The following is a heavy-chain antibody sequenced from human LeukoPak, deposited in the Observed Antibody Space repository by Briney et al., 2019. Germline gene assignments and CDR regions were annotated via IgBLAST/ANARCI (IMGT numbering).Heavy chain of an antibody. CDR1: GFTFSNSA. Sequence: PGGSLRLSCAASGFTFSNSAMSWVRQAPGKGLGWVSVIIGPGDRTYYADSVKGRFTISRDNSKNTLYLRMNNLRPEDTAVYYCAKDGSQSYFDFWSGYNNWFDPWGQGTLVTVSS. V-gene: IGHV3-23*01. CDR2: IIGPGDRT. CDR3: AKDGSQSYFDFWSGYNNWFDP. D-gene: IGHD3-3*01. J-gene: IGHJ5*02.